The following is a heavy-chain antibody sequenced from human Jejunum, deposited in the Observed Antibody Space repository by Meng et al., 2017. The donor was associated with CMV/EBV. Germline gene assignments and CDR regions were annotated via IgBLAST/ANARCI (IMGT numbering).Heavy chain of an antibody. CDR1: GFIYSNEA. J-gene: IGHJ4*02. D-gene: IGHD2-15*01. CDR2: LNGADS. CDR3: ARIRSSPGGGD. Sequence: SCAASGFIYSNEAMNWLRQAPGKGLGWVASLNGADSHYAESVKGRFTISRDNSKNTLYLQLSSLRVEDTAVYYCARIRSSPGGGDWGQGTQVTVSS. V-gene: IGHV3-23*01.